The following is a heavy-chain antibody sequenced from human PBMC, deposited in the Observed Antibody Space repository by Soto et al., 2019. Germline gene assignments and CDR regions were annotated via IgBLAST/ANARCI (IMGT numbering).Heavy chain of an antibody. D-gene: IGHD2-15*01. CDR3: ASPSNCSGGSCYYRFDY. CDR2: SIPILGIA. V-gene: IGHV1-69*02. Sequence: QVQLVKSGAEVKKPGSSVKVSCKASGGTFISYTISWVRQAPGQGLEWMGRSIPILGIANYAQKFQGRVTITADKSTSTAYMELRSLSSADTAVYYCASPSNCSGGSCYYRFDYWGQGTLVTVSS. J-gene: IGHJ4*02. CDR1: GGTFISYT.